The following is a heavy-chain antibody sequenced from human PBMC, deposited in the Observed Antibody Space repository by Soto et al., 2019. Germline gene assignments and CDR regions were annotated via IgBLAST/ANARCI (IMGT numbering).Heavy chain of an antibody. J-gene: IGHJ6*02. V-gene: IGHV3-30*18. CDR3: AKDLTIGTIFGVVPAYYYYGMDV. CDR1: GFTFSSYG. Sequence: PGGSLRLSCAASGFTFSSYGMHWVRQAPGKGLEWVAVISYDGSNKYYADSVKGRFTISRDNSKNTLYLQMNSLRAEDTAVYYCAKDLTIGTIFGVVPAYYYYGMDVWGQGTTVTVSS. D-gene: IGHD3-3*01. CDR2: ISYDGSNK.